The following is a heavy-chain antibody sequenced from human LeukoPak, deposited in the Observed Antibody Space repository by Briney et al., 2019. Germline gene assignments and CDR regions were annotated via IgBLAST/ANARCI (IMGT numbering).Heavy chain of an antibody. D-gene: IGHD3-10*01. CDR1: GYTFTSYG. CDR2: ISAYNGNT. Sequence: GASVKVSCKASGYTFTSYGISWVRQAPGQGLEWMGWISAYNGNTNYAQKLQGRVTMTTDTSTSTAYMELRSLRSDDTAVYYCARVWFGELIPYYYYYYMDVWGKGTTVTISS. CDR3: ARVWFGELIPYYYYYYMDV. J-gene: IGHJ6*03. V-gene: IGHV1-18*01.